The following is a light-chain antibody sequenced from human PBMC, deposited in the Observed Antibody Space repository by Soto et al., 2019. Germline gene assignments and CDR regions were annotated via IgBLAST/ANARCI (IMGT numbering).Light chain of an antibody. CDR1: QSVSSSY. CDR3: QQYGNSPWT. J-gene: IGKJ1*01. V-gene: IGKV3-20*01. CDR2: GAS. Sequence: DIVLTHSPGTLCLSPCERATLSFSASQSVSSSYLAWYQQKPGQAPRLLIYGASSRATGTPDRFSGSGSGTDFTLTISRLEPEDFAVYYCQQYGNSPWTFGQGTKVDIK.